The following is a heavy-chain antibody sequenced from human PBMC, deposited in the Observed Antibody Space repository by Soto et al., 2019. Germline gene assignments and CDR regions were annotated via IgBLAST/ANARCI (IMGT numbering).Heavy chain of an antibody. CDR1: GDNFPTYW. CDR3: ARHIDEYSSSSGLDY. D-gene: IGHD6-6*01. J-gene: IGHJ4*02. CDR2: IYPGDSNT. Sequence: HGVSLKISCQLSGDNFPTYWIGWVRQMPGNGMEWMGLIYPGDSNTRYSPSFEGQVTMSSDRTTDTVYLRWTSLKASDTAVYYCARHIDEYSSSSGLDYWGQGTLVTVSS. V-gene: IGHV5-51*01.